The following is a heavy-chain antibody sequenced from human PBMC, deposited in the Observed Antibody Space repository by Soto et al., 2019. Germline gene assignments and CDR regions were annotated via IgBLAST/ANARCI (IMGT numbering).Heavy chain of an antibody. Sequence: SETLSLTCTVSGGSVSSGSYYFSWIRQPPGKGLEWVGYLYYSGSTNYNASLKSRVTISVDTSKNQFSLKLSSVTASDTAVYYCAGSRGYDTSGYYFLAYWGQGTLVTVSA. J-gene: IGHJ4*02. V-gene: IGHV4-61*01. D-gene: IGHD3-22*01. CDR2: LYYSGST. CDR3: AGSRGYDTSGYYFLAY. CDR1: GGSVSSGSYY.